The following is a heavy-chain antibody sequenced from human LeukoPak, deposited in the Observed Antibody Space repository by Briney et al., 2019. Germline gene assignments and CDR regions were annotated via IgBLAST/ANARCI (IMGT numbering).Heavy chain of an antibody. CDR1: GFSFPYFE. J-gene: IGHJ6*04. CDR3: AELGITMIGGV. D-gene: IGHD3-10*02. CDR2: IGPSGFTI. Sequence: RSGGSLRLSCAASGFSFPYFEMNWVRQAPGQGLEWISYIGPSGFTIYDADSVKGRFTISRDNAKNSLHLHMTSLRAEDTAVYYCAELGITMIGGVWGKGTTVTISS. V-gene: IGHV3-48*03.